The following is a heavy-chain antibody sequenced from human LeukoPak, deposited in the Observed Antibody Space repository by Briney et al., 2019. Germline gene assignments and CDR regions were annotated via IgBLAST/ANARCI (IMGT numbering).Heavy chain of an antibody. CDR1: GYTFTGYY. Sequence: ASVKVSCKASGYTFTGYYMHWVRQAPGQGLEWMGWINPNSGDTNYAQKFQGRVTMTRDTSISTAYMELSRLRSDDTAVYYCARVMNREGTNYWGQGTLVTVSS. V-gene: IGHV1-2*02. CDR3: ARVMNREGTNY. J-gene: IGHJ4*02. CDR2: INPNSGDT. D-gene: IGHD1/OR15-1a*01.